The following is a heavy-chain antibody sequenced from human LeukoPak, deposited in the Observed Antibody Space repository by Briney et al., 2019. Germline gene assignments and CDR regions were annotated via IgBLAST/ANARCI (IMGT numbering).Heavy chain of an antibody. D-gene: IGHD2-21*01. Sequence: SVKVSCKAAGGTFSSYAISWVRQPPGQGLEWMGGIIPIFGTAHYAQKFQGRVTITTDESTSTAYMELSSQRSEDTAVYYCARNLRGSDSYYYMDVWGKGTTVTVSS. V-gene: IGHV1-69*05. CDR1: GGTFSSYA. CDR3: ARNLRGSDSYYYMDV. CDR2: IIPIFGTA. J-gene: IGHJ6*03.